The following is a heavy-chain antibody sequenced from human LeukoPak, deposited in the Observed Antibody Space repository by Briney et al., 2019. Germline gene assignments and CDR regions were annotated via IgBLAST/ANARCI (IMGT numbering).Heavy chain of an antibody. CDR1: GGTFSSYA. V-gene: IGHV1-69*13. Sequence: SVKVSCKASGGTFSSYAISWVRQAPGQGFEWMGGIIPIFGTANYAQKFQGRVTITADESTSTAYMELSSLRSEDTAVYYCARTTYYYDSSGYYLGYWGQGTLVTVSS. CDR2: IIPIFGTA. D-gene: IGHD3-22*01. J-gene: IGHJ4*02. CDR3: ARTTYYYDSSGYYLGY.